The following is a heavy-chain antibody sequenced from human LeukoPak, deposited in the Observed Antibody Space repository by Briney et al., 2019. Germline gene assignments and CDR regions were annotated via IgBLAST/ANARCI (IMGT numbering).Heavy chain of an antibody. CDR3: ARSRVGYYYGSGSFDFDY. D-gene: IGHD3-10*01. V-gene: IGHV1-46*01. J-gene: IGHJ4*02. CDR1: GYTFTSYY. Sequence: ASVKVSCKASGYTFTSYYMHWVRQAPGQGLEWMGIINPSGGSTSYAQKFQGRVTITADESTSTAYMELSSLRSEDTAVYYCARSRVGYYYGSGSFDFDYWGQGTLVTVSS. CDR2: INPSGGST.